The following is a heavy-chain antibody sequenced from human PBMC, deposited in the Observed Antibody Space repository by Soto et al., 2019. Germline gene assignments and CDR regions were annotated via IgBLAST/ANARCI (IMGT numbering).Heavy chain of an antibody. CDR1: GLTVSSNY. CDR3: ARDFRLDTAMLHDAFDI. V-gene: IGHV3-53*01. CDR2: IYSGGST. D-gene: IGHD5-18*01. J-gene: IGHJ3*02. Sequence: EVQLVESGGGLIQPGGSLRLSCAASGLTVSSNYMSWVRQAPGKELEWVAIIYSGGSTYYADSVKGRFTISRDNSRNTLYLQMNNLRAEDTAVYYCARDFRLDTAMLHDAFDIWGQGTMVTVSS.